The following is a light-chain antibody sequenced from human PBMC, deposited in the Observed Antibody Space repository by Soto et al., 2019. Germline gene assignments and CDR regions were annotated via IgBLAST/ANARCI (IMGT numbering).Light chain of an antibody. J-gene: IGKJ5*01. Sequence: DIVMTQSPGTLSLSPGERATLSCRASQSVGSLVAWYQQKPGQAPRLLIYDASRRATGIPDRFSGSGSGTDFTLTISRLEPEDFAVYYCQQYGSSPPITFGQGTRLEIK. CDR1: QSVGSL. V-gene: IGKV3-20*01. CDR2: DAS. CDR3: QQYGSSPPIT.